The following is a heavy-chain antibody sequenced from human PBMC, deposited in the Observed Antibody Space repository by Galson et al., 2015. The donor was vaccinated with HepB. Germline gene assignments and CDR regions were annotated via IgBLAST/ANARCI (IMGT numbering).Heavy chain of an antibody. CDR1: GFTFKNYA. D-gene: IGHD3-10*02. J-gene: IGHJ4*02. CDR2: ISWNSGSI. V-gene: IGHV3-9*01. CDR3: IPTGNYYVQY. Sequence: LRLSCAASGFTFKNYAMHWVRQAPGKGLEWVSGISWNSGSIGYADSVKGRFTISRDNAKSSLYLQMNSLRSEDTALYYCIPTGNYYVQYWGQGTLVTVSA.